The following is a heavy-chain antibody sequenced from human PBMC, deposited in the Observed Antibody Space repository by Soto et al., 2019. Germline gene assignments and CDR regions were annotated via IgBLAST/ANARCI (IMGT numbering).Heavy chain of an antibody. J-gene: IGHJ4*02. CDR1: GFTFSSYA. Sequence: GGSLRLSCAASGFTFSSYAMSWVRQAPGKGLEWVSATSGSGGSTYYADSVKGRFTISRDNSKNTLYLQMNSLRAEDTAVYYCATPEEYSSSWYYFDYWGQGTQVTVSS. CDR2: TSGSGGST. D-gene: IGHD6-13*01. CDR3: ATPEEYSSSWYYFDY. V-gene: IGHV3-23*01.